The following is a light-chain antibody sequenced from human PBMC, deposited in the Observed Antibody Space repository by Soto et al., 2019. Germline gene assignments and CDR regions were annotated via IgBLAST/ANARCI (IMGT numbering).Light chain of an antibody. CDR2: RAS. Sequence: EIVLTQSPGTLSLSPGERATLSCRASQSVSSNYLAWYQQKPGQAPKVLIYRASIRATGIPDRFTGSGSGTEFTLTISSLQPDDFATYYCQQSYSTPVTFGQGTKVDIK. V-gene: IGKV3-20*01. CDR1: QSVSSNY. J-gene: IGKJ1*01. CDR3: QQSYSTPVT.